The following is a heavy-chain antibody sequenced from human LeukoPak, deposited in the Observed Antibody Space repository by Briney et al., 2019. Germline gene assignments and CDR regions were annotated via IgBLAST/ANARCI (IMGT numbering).Heavy chain of an antibody. V-gene: IGHV3-23*01. CDR2: LSGSSSTT. D-gene: IGHD3-22*01. J-gene: IGHJ4*02. CDR3: AKDTRYYDSSGYYRLDY. Sequence: GGSLRLSCAASGFTFSSYEMSWVRQAPGRGLEWVSSLSGSSSTTYYADSVKGRFTISRDSSKNTLYLQMNSLRAEDTAVYYCAKDTRYYDSSGYYRLDYWGQGTLVTVSS. CDR1: GFTFSSYE.